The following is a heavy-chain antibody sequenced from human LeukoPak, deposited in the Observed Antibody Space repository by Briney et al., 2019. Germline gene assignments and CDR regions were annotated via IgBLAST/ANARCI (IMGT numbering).Heavy chain of an antibody. Sequence: ASVKVSCKASGYPFTSYDINGVRKATGGLEWMEWMNPNSANRGYAQKFQGRVTMTRNTSISTAYMELSSLRSDYTAVYYSARNSFGELADIDYWGQGTLVTVSS. CDR3: ARNSFGELADIDY. CDR2: MNPNSANR. J-gene: IGHJ4*02. CDR1: GYPFTSYD. D-gene: IGHD3-10*01. V-gene: IGHV1-8*01.